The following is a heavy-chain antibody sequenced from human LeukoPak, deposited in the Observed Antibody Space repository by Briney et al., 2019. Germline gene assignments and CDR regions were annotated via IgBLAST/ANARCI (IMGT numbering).Heavy chain of an antibody. CDR2: ISDSGGST. CDR1: GFTFSNYA. CDR3: ARGGGASVSSLKY. V-gene: IGHV3-23*01. J-gene: IGHJ4*02. D-gene: IGHD6-6*01. Sequence: GGSLRLSCAASGFTFSNYAMSWVRQAPGGGLEWVSIISDSGGSTNYADSVKGRFTISRDNSKNTLYLQVNSLRVEDTAIYYCARGGGASVSSLKYWGQGTLVTVSS.